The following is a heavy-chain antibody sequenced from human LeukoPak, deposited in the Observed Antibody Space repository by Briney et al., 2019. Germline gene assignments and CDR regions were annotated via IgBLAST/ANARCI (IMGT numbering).Heavy chain of an antibody. J-gene: IGHJ4*02. CDR1: GGSISSYY. Sequence: PSETLSLTCTVSGGSISSYYWSWIRQPPGKGLEWIGYIYYSGSTYYNPSLKSRVTISVDTSKNQFSLKLSSVTAADTAVYYCARHGEGSSSSSTNFDYWGQGTLVTVSS. CDR3: ARHGEGSSSSSTNFDY. D-gene: IGHD6-6*01. V-gene: IGHV4-59*08. CDR2: IYYSGST.